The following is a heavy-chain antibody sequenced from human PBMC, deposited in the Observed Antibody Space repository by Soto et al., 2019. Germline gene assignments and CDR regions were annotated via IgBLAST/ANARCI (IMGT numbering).Heavy chain of an antibody. J-gene: IGHJ4*02. CDR1: GGSISSYY. V-gene: IGHV4-59*01. CDR3: ARVSSGYLNFDY. CDR2: IYYSGST. Sequence: SETLSLTCTVSGGSISSYYWSWIRQPPGKGLEWIGYIYYSGSTNYNPSLKSRVTISVDTSKNQFSLKLSSVPAADTAVYYCARVSSGYLNFDYWGQGTLVTVSS. D-gene: IGHD6-19*01.